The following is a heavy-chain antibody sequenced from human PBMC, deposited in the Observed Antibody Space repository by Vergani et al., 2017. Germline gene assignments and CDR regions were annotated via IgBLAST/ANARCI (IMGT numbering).Heavy chain of an antibody. CDR1: GGSISSGSYY. D-gene: IGHD1-26*01. Sequence: QVQLQESGPGLVKPSQTLSLTCTVSGGSISSGSYYWSWIRQPAGKGLEWIGRIYTSGSTNYNPSLKSRVTMSVDTSKNQFSLKLSSVTAADTAVYYCARAGWELFFDYWGQGTLVTVSS. CDR3: ARAGWELFFDY. CDR2: IYTSGST. V-gene: IGHV4-61*02. J-gene: IGHJ4*02.